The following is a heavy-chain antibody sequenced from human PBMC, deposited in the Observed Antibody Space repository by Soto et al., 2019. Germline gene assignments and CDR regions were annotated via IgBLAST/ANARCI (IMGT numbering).Heavy chain of an antibody. CDR2: ISYDGSNK. Sequence: QVQLVESGGGVVQPGRSLRLSCAASGFTFSSYGMHWVRQAPGKGLEWVAVISYDGSNKYYADSVKGRFTISRDNSKNTLYLQMNSLRAEVTVVYYCAKGHECIRASCYGPFDPWGQGTLVTVSS. CDR3: AKGHECIRASCYGPFDP. V-gene: IGHV3-30*18. CDR1: GFTFSSYG. D-gene: IGHD2-2*01. J-gene: IGHJ5*02.